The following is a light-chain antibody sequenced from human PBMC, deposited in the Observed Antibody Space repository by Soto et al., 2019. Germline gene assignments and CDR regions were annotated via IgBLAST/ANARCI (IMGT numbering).Light chain of an antibody. CDR3: QQNYNTPYT. CDR2: AAS. CDR1: QSISIF. Sequence: IQMTQSPSSLSASVGDRVTITCRASQSISIFLNWYQQKPGKAPKLLIYAASSLQIGVPSRFSGSGSGTDFTLTISSLQPEDSATYYCQQNYNTPYTFGQGTKLEIK. V-gene: IGKV1-39*01. J-gene: IGKJ2*01.